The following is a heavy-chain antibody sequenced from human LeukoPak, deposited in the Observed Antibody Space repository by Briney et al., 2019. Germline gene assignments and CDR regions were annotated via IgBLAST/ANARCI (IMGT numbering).Heavy chain of an antibody. Sequence: SETLSLTCTVSGGSISSSSYYWGWIRQPPGKGLEWIGSIYYSGSTYYNPSLKSRVTISVDTSKNQFSLKLSSVTAADTAVYYCAREGHDYGDYGRWFDPWGQGTLVTVSS. D-gene: IGHD4-17*01. V-gene: IGHV4-39*07. J-gene: IGHJ5*02. CDR2: IYYSGST. CDR3: AREGHDYGDYGRWFDP. CDR1: GGSISSSSYY.